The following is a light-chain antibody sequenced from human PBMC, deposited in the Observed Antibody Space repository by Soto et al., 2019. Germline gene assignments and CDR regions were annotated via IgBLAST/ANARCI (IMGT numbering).Light chain of an antibody. V-gene: IGKV1-6*01. CDR2: AAS. J-gene: IGKJ1*01. CDR3: LQDYTCPWT. CDR1: QGIRNR. Sequence: AIQMTQSPSSLSASVGDRVTITCRASQGIRNRLGWYQQKPGKAPKVLIYAASTLQSGVPSRFSGSGSGTDFTLTISCLQPEDFATYYCLQDYTCPWTFGQGTGVEIK.